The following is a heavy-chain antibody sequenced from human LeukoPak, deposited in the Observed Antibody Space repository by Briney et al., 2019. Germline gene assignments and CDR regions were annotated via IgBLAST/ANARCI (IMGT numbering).Heavy chain of an antibody. CDR3: ARDYYDSSGYYYGELGFFDY. Sequence: ASVKVSCKASGYTFTGYYMHWVRQAPGQGLEWMGWINPNSGGTSYAQKFQGRVTMTRDMSTSTVYMELSSLRSEDTAVYYCARDYYDSSGYYYGELGFFDYWGQGTLVTVSS. V-gene: IGHV1-2*02. J-gene: IGHJ4*02. CDR2: INPNSGGT. CDR1: GYTFTGYY. D-gene: IGHD3-22*01.